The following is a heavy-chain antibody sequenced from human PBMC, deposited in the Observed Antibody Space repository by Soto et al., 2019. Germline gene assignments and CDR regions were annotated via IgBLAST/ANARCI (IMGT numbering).Heavy chain of an antibody. V-gene: IGHV1-2*04. J-gene: IGHJ6*02. Sequence: QVQLVQSGAEVKKPGASVKVSCKASGYTFTGYYMPWVRQAPGQGLECMGWINPNSGGTNYAQKFQGWVTRTRDTSISTAYMELSRLRSDDTAVYYCARDPGPYDYVWGSYRKYGMDVWGQGTTVTVSS. D-gene: IGHD3-16*02. CDR2: INPNSGGT. CDR1: GYTFTGYY. CDR3: ARDPGPYDYVWGSYRKYGMDV.